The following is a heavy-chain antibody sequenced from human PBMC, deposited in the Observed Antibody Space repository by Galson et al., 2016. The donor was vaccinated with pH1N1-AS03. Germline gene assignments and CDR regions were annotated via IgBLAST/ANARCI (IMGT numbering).Heavy chain of an antibody. J-gene: IGHJ3*01. V-gene: IGHV3-9*01. CDR3: ARDRLWSGDNEPFDL. CDR2: ISWNSGKL. D-gene: IGHD3-10*01. CDR1: GFTINKYG. Sequence: SLRLSCAASGFTINKYGMHWVRQIPGRGLEWVSHISWNSGKLGYAASVNGRFTISRDNAKNSVYLQMNRLRLEDTALYYCARDRLWSGDNEPFDLWGQGTVVTVS.